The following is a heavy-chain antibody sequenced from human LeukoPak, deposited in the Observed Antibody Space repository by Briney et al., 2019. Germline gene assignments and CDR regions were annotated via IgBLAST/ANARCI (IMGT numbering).Heavy chain of an antibody. J-gene: IGHJ4*02. Sequence: SETLSLTCAVYGGSFSSYYWSWIRQPPGKGLEWIGEINHSGSTNYNPSLKSRVTTSVDTSKNQFSLKLTSVSAADTAVYYCARAKYSSVVTQGFDYWGQGILVTVSS. CDR3: ARAKYSSVVTQGFDY. V-gene: IGHV4-34*01. CDR2: INHSGST. CDR1: GGSFSSYY. D-gene: IGHD2-21*02.